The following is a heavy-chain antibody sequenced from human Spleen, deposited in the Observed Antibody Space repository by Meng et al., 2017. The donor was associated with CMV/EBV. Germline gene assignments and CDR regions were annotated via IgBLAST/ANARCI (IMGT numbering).Heavy chain of an antibody. V-gene: IGHV3-30*02. CDR2: IRYDGSNK. Sequence: GGSLRLSCAASGFTFSSYGMHWVRQAAGKGLEWVAFIRYDGSNKHYADSVKGRFTISRDNSKNTLYLQMNSLRVEDTALYYCARFFSTSGDPDYWGQGTLVTVSS. J-gene: IGHJ4*02. D-gene: IGHD2-2*01. CDR3: ARFFSTSGDPDY. CDR1: GFTFSSYG.